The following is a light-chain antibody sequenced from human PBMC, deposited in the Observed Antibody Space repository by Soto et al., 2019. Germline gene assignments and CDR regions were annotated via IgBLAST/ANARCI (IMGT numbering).Light chain of an antibody. CDR3: ISFTPRTTPHWV. Sequence: QSALTQPPSVSGSPGQSITISCTGTSSDVGDYNRVSWYQHHPGKAPKLMIFEVTNRPSGISDRFSGFKSGSTASLTLSELQPDDEADYYCISFTPRTTPHWVFGGGTKLTVL. CDR2: EVT. J-gene: IGLJ3*02. CDR1: SSDVGDYNR. V-gene: IGLV2-14*01.